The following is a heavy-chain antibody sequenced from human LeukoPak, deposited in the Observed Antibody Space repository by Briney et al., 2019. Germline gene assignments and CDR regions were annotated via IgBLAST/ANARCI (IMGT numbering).Heavy chain of an antibody. V-gene: IGHV3-21*01. J-gene: IGHJ4*02. CDR2: ISGDSRYI. CDR1: GFTFSSYS. D-gene: IGHD2-2*01. Sequence: GGSLRLSCAASGFTFSSYSMNWVRQAPGKGLEWVSAISGDSRYIYYADSVRGRFTISRDNAENSLFLQMHSLRVEDTAVYYCARAPTVLVGYCSSSSCQADYWGQGTLVTVSS. CDR3: ARAPTVLVGYCSSSSCQADY.